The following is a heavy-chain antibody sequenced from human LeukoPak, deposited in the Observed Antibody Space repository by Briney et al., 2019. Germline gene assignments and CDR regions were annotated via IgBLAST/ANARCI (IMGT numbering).Heavy chain of an antibody. D-gene: IGHD1-1*01. V-gene: IGHV4-59*04. CDR2: IYYSGST. CDR1: GGSINNYY. J-gene: IGHJ2*01. CDR3: ARRPYRWYFDL. Sequence: PSETLSLTCTVSGGSINNYYWSWIRQPPGKGLEWIGVIYYSGSTYYNPSLKSRVTISVDTSKNQFSLKLSSVTAADTAVYYCARRPYRWYFDLWGRGTLVTVSS.